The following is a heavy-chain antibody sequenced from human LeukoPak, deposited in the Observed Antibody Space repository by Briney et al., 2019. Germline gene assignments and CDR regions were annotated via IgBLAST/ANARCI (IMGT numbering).Heavy chain of an antibody. CDR3: ARDSSIAARHDAFDI. V-gene: IGHV1-18*01. D-gene: IGHD6-6*01. CDR1: GYTFTSYG. CDR2: MSAYNGNT. J-gene: IGHJ3*02. Sequence: ASVKVSCKASGYTFTSYGISWVRQAPGQGLEWMGWMSAYNGNTNYAQKLQGRVTMTSDTSTSTAYMELRSLRSDDTAVYYCARDSSIAARHDAFDIWGQGTMVTVSS.